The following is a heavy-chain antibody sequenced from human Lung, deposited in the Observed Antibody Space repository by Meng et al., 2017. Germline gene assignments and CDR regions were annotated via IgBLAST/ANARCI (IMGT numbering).Heavy chain of an antibody. J-gene: IGHJ2*01. CDR1: EFTFSSYS. V-gene: IGHV3-21*01. CDR3: ARDGLWNLYWYFDL. CDR2: ISSSSSYI. D-gene: IGHD1-1*01. Sequence: EVQLVESGGGLVKPGGSLRLSCAASEFTFSSYSINWVRQAPGKGLEWVSSISSSSSYIYYADSVKGRFTVSRDNAKNSLYLQMNSLRAEDTAVYFCARDGLWNLYWYFDLWGRGTLVTVSS.